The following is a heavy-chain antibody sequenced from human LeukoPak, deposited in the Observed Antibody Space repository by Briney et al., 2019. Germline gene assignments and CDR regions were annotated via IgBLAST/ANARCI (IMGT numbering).Heavy chain of an antibody. V-gene: IGHV3-53*01. J-gene: IGHJ4*02. CDR2: IYNDGGT. CDR3: ARSYYDILTAIRN. Sequence: AGGSLRLSCAASGFTVRGNYMSWVRQAPGKGLEWVSIIYNDGGTYYADSVKGRFTISRDNSKNTLFLQMNSLRAEDTAVYFCARSYYDILTAIRNWGQGTLVTVSS. CDR1: GFTVRGNY. D-gene: IGHD3-9*01.